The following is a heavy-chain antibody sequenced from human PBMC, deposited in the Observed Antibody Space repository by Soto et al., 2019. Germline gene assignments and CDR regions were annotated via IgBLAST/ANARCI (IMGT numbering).Heavy chain of an antibody. J-gene: IGHJ4*02. V-gene: IGHV4-38-2*02. CDR1: GYSVTSGAS. Sequence: SETLSLTCTVSGYSVTSGASWGWLRQPPEKGLEWIGSGYLSGHTYHNPSLMSRVTISLDTSKNQFSLKLTSVTAADTAVYFRERGRIVVSGTIVDFRGLGTLVTVSS. CDR2: GYLSGHT. CDR3: ERGRIVVSGTIVDF. D-gene: IGHD1-7*01.